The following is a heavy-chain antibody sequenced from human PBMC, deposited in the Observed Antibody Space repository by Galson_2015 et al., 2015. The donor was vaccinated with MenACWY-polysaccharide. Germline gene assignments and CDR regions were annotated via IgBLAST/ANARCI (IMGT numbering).Heavy chain of an antibody. V-gene: IGHV1-2*02. CDR2: IHPNNGGT. CDR3: GRGGYCSGRGSH. Sequence: SVKVSCKASGYTFSGYHIHWVRQAPGQGLEWMGWIHPNNGGTNYAQKFQGRVTMTRDTSISTVYMELNRLRSDDTAVYHCGRGGYCSGRGSHWGPGTLVT. CDR1: GYTFSGYH. D-gene: IGHD3-10*01. J-gene: IGHJ4*02.